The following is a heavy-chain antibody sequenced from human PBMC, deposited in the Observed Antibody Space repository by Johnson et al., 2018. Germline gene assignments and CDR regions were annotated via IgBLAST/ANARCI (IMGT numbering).Heavy chain of an antibody. CDR3: AKGKGVFWRGYHHLSAFDI. Sequence: VQLVQSGGGLVQPGGSLRLSCAASGFTFTNYAMNWVRQAPGKGLEWVSGISGSGSSTYYVDSVKGRFTISRDNSRNTLYLQMNSLRAEDPAVYYCAKGKGVFWRGYHHLSAFDIWGQGTMVTVSS. V-gene: IGHV3-23*04. CDR1: GFTFTNYA. J-gene: IGHJ3*02. D-gene: IGHD3-3*01. CDR2: ISGSGSST.